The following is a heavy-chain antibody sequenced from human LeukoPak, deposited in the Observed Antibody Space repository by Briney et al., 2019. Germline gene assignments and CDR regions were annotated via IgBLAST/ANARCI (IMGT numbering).Heavy chain of an antibody. D-gene: IGHD3-10*01. CDR2: ISAYNGNT. CDR3: ARAPYGSGSYYTYFDY. J-gene: IGHJ4*02. CDR1: GYTFTSYG. Sequence: GASVKVSCKASGYTFTSYGISWVRQAPGQGLEWMGWISAYNGNTNYAQKLQGRVTMTTDTSTSTAYMELRSLRSDDTAVYYCARAPYGSGSYYTYFDYWGQGTLVTVSS. V-gene: IGHV1-18*01.